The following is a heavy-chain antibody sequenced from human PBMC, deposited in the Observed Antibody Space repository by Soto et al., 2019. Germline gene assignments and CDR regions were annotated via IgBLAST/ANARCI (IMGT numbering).Heavy chain of an antibody. CDR1: GGTFSSYA. Sequence: GASVKVSCKASGGTFSSYAISWVRQAPGQGLEWMGGIIPIFGTANYAQKFQGRVTITADESTSTAYMELSSLRSEDTAVYYCARDLELRFLEWLSNNLWYYGMDVWGQGTTVTVSS. CDR2: IIPIFGTA. V-gene: IGHV1-69*13. CDR3: ARDLELRFLEWLSNNLWYYGMDV. J-gene: IGHJ6*02. D-gene: IGHD3-3*01.